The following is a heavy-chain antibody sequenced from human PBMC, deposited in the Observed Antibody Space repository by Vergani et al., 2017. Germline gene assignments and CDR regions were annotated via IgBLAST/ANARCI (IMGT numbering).Heavy chain of an antibody. Sequence: QVQLQESGPGLVKPSETLSLTCTVPGGSISSYYWSWIRRPPGKGLEWIGYIYYSGCTNYNPPLKSRVTISVDTSKNQFSLKLSSVTAADTAVYYCEGVDYDSSGYCYVANCYYYYMDVWGKG. V-gene: IGHV4-59*01. CDR2: IYYSGCT. D-gene: IGHD3-22*01. CDR1: GGSISSYY. CDR3: EGVDYDSSGYCYVANCYYYYMDV. J-gene: IGHJ6*03.